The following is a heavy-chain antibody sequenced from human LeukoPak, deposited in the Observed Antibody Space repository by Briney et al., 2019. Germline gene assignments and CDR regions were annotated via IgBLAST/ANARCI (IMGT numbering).Heavy chain of an antibody. CDR3: ARGGTAVAGTGVDY. Sequence: ASVKVSCKASGYTFTSYDINWVRQATGQGLEWMGWMNPNSGNTGYAQKFQGRVTMTRNTSISTAYMELSSLRSEDMAVYYCARGGTAVAGTGVDYWGQGTLVTVSS. V-gene: IGHV1-8*01. CDR1: GYTFTSYD. CDR2: MNPNSGNT. J-gene: IGHJ4*02. D-gene: IGHD6-19*01.